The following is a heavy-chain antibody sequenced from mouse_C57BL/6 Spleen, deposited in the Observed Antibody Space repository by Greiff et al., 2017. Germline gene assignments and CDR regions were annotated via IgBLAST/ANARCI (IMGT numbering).Heavy chain of an antibody. Sequence: QVQLKESGPGLVQPSQSLSITCTVSGFPLTSYGVHWVRQSPGKGLEWLGVIWSGGSTDYNAAFISRLSISKDNSKSQVFFKMNSLQADDTAIYYCARDHYGRGFAYWGQGTLVTVSA. CDR1: GFPLTSYG. J-gene: IGHJ3*01. CDR2: IWSGGST. D-gene: IGHD2-1*01. V-gene: IGHV2-2*01. CDR3: ARDHYGRGFAY.